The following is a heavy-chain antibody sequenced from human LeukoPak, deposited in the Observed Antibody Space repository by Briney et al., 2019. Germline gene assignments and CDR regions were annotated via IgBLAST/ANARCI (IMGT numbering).Heavy chain of an antibody. CDR3: ARGDFGETNTAFDI. CDR2: INPNSANT. Sequence: VASVKVSCKASGYTFTNNGISWVRQAPGQGLEWMGWINPNSANTNYAQKLQGRVTFTRDTSLGIVYMELSGLTSEDAAVYFCARGDFGETNTAFDIWGQGSLVAVSS. D-gene: IGHD4-17*01. V-gene: IGHV1-8*03. J-gene: IGHJ3*02. CDR1: GYTFTNNG.